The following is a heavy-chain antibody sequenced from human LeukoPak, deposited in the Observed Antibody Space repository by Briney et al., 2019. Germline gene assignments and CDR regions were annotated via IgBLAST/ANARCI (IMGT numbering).Heavy chain of an antibody. CDR2: ISYDGSNK. Sequence: GGSLRLSCAASGFTFSSYAMHWVRQAPGKGLEWVAVISYDGSNKYYADSVKGRFTISRDNSKNTLYLQMNSLRAEDTAVYYCARVSCSSTSCYKYFDYWGQGTLVTVSS. CDR1: GFTFSSYA. CDR3: ARVSCSSTSCYKYFDY. J-gene: IGHJ4*02. V-gene: IGHV3-30-3*01. D-gene: IGHD2-2*02.